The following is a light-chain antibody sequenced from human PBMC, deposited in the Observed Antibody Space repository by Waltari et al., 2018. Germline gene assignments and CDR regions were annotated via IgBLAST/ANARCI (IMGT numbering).Light chain of an antibody. V-gene: IGKV1-5*03. CDR1: QNINTW. Sequence: DIQMTQSPSTLSASVGDRVTLTCRASQNINTWLAWHPRTPGKAPKLLIYRASSLESGVPSRFGGSGAGTEYAFTISSLQPGDFATYYCLQYNGEPRTFGQGTKVEVK. CDR3: LQYNGEPRT. J-gene: IGKJ1*01. CDR2: RAS.